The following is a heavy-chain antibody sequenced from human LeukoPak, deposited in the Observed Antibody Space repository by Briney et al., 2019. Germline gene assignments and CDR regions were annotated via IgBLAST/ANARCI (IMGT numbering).Heavy chain of an antibody. CDR2: INPNSGGT. J-gene: IGHJ4*02. V-gene: IGHV1-2*06. Sequence: ASVKVPCKTSGYMFTGYYMHWVRQAPGQGLEWMGRINPNSGGTNYAQKFHGRVTMTRDTSISTAYMELSRLRSDDTAIYYCATDAYYDTSGVYPSDYWGQGTLVTVSS. D-gene: IGHD3-22*01. CDR1: GYMFTGYY. CDR3: ATDAYYDTSGVYPSDY.